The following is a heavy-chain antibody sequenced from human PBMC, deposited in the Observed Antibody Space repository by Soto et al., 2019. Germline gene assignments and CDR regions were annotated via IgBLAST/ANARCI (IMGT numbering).Heavy chain of an antibody. V-gene: IGHV3-9*01. J-gene: IGHJ4*02. Sequence: SLRLSCAASGFTFDDYAMHWVRQAPGKGLEWVSGISWNDGSIGYADSVKGRFTISRDNAKNSMYLQMNSLRPEDTALYYCAKDSAGRGFSYDPIDYWGQGTLVTVSS. D-gene: IGHD5-18*01. CDR1: GFTFDDYA. CDR3: AKDSAGRGFSYDPIDY. CDR2: ISWNDGSI.